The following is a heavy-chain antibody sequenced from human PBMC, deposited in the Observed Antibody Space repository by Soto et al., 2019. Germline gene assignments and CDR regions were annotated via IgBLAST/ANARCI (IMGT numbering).Heavy chain of an antibody. V-gene: IGHV3-15*01. D-gene: IGHD2-8*01. CDR1: GFTFSSAL. Sequence: GGSLRLSCAASGFTFSSALMSWVRQAPGKGLEWAGRIKSKTDGGTTDYAAPVKGRFTISRDDSKNTLYLQLNSLKTADTAVYYCTTDEVWCTNGFCSYYYHGMDVWGQGTTLTFYS. J-gene: IGHJ6*02. CDR2: IKSKTDGGTT. CDR3: TTDEVWCTNGFCSYYYHGMDV.